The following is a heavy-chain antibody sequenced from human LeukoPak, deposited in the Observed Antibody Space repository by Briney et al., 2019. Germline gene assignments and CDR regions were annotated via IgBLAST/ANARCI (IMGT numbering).Heavy chain of an antibody. V-gene: IGHV3-21*01. CDR3: AREPSYSSSSTYYFDY. D-gene: IGHD6-6*01. CDR1: GFTFSSYS. CDR2: ISSSSSYI. Sequence: GGSLRLSCAASGFTFSSYSMNWVRQAPGKGLEWVSSISSSSSYIYYADSVKGRFTISRDNAKNSLYLQMNSLRAEDTAVYYCAREPSYSSSSTYYFDYWGQGTLVTVSS. J-gene: IGHJ4*02.